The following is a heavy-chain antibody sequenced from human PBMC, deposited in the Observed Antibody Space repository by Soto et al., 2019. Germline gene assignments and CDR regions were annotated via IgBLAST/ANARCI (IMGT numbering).Heavy chain of an antibody. CDR2: ISSSSINI. V-gene: IGHV3-48*02. CDR3: ARGSPGGYGLDV. D-gene: IGHD3-10*01. J-gene: IGHJ6*02. Sequence: EVPLVESGGGLVQPGGSLRLSCAASGFTFSDYSMNWVRQAPGKGLEWVSYISSSSINIYYADSVKGRFTISRDNAKNSLYLQVNSLRDEDTAVYYCARGSPGGYGLDVWGQGTTVTVSS. CDR1: GFTFSDYS.